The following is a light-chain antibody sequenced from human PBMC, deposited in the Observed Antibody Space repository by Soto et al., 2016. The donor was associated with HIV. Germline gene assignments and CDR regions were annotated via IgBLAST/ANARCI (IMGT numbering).Light chain of an antibody. CDR1: QSINSW. CDR3: QQYNSYSSWT. Sequence: DIQMTQSPSTLSASVGDRVTITCRASQSINSWLAWYQQKAGKAPKLLIYKASSLESGVPSRFSGSGSGTEFTLTISSLQPDDFATYYCQQYNSYSSWTFGQGTKVEIK. J-gene: IGKJ1*01. CDR2: KAS. V-gene: IGKV1-5*03.